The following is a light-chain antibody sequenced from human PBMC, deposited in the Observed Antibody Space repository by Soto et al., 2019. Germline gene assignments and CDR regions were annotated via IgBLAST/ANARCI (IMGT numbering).Light chain of an antibody. CDR1: RPNIGSNK. CDR2: NDN. CDR3: AAWDDGLKGPL. J-gene: IGLJ2*01. V-gene: IGLV1-44*01. Sequence: QSVLTQPPSASATPGQTVTISCSGSRPNIGSNKVSWYQQLPGAAPKLLMINDNLRPSGVSDRFSGSKSGTSASLAISGLQTEDEADYYCAAWDDGLKGPLFGGGTKVTVL.